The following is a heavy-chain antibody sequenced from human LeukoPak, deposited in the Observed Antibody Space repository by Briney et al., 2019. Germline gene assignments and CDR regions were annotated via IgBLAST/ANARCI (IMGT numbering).Heavy chain of an antibody. Sequence: GGSLRLSCAGFGFAVSGNYMSWVRQAPGKGLEWVSVIYSDGSTRYADSVKGRFIISRDNSKNTLFLQMNSLRAEDTAVYYCARVRSGGSYDPVDYWGQGTLVTVSS. V-gene: IGHV3-66*01. CDR2: IYSDGST. D-gene: IGHD6-19*01. CDR3: ARVRSGGSYDPVDY. J-gene: IGHJ4*02. CDR1: GFAVSGNY.